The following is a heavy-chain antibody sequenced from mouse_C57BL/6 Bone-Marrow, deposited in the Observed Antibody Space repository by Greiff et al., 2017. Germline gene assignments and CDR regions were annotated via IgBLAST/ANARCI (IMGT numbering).Heavy chain of an antibody. Sequence: DVHLVESGGDLVKPGGSLKLSCAASGFTFSSYGMSWVRQTPDKRLEWVATISSGGSYTYYPDSVKGRFTISRDNAKNTLYLQMSSLKSEDTAMYYCARCYYGNYWYFDVWGTGTTVTVSS. J-gene: IGHJ1*03. V-gene: IGHV5-6*01. CDR3: ARCYYGNYWYFDV. CDR2: ISSGGSYT. CDR1: GFTFSSYG. D-gene: IGHD2-1*01.